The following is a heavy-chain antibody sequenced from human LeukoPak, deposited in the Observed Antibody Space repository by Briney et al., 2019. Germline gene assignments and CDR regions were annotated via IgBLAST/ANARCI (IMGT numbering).Heavy chain of an antibody. CDR1: GFTFSSYG. D-gene: IGHD5-12*01. Sequence: PGGSLRLSCAASGFTFSSYGMHWVRQAPGKGLEWVAVIWYDGSNKYYADSVKGRSTISKDNSKNTLYLQMNSLRAEDTAVYYCARRRGYSGYDLDYWGQGTLVTVSS. CDR2: IWYDGSNK. V-gene: IGHV3-33*08. J-gene: IGHJ4*02. CDR3: ARRRGYSGYDLDY.